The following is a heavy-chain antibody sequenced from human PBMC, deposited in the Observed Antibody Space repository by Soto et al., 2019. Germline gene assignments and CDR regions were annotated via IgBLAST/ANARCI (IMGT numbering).Heavy chain of an antibody. J-gene: IGHJ6*02. CDR2: IIPILGIA. CDR3: ARAGDYYYYGMDV. Sequence: QVQLVQSGAEVKKPGSSVKVSCKASGGTFSSYTISWVRQAPGQGLEWMGRIIPILGIANYAQKFQGRVTTTXDXFTSTAYMELSSLRSEDTAVYYCARAGDYYYYGMDVWGQGTTVTVSS. V-gene: IGHV1-69*02. D-gene: IGHD3-10*01. CDR1: GGTFSSYT.